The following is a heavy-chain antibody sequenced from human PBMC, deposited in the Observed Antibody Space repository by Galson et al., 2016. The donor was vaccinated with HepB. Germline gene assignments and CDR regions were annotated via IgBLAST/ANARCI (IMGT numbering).Heavy chain of an antibody. J-gene: IGHJ4*01. Sequence: SLRLSCAVSGFPFSKHAMGWVRQSPGEGLKWVSVIRTDDIRTGFKTSYADSLKGPFTVSRDYSENTLYLQLNRLTVKDTAVYFCARLGCGPGSCYPRPYYHDFWGHGTLVTVSS. CDR1: GFPFSKHA. D-gene: IGHD2-15*01. CDR2: IRTDDIRTGFKT. CDR3: ARLGCGPGSCYPRPYYHDF. V-gene: IGHV3-23*01.